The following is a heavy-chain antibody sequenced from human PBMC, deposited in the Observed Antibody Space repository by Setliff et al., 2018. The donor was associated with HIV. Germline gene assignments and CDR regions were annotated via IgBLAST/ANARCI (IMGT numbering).Heavy chain of an antibody. CDR1: GGSISSSN. J-gene: IGHJ5*02. D-gene: IGHD3-3*01. CDR2: ISSSESAR. V-gene: IGHV3-48*03. Sequence: PSETLSLTCAVSGGSISSSNWWSWVRQAPGKGLEWVSYISSSESARFYAESVKGRFTISRDNARNSLYLQMNSLRVEDTAVYYCARGGPLEWSYYPRPNWFDPWGQGTLVTVSS. CDR3: ARGGPLEWSYYPRPNWFDP.